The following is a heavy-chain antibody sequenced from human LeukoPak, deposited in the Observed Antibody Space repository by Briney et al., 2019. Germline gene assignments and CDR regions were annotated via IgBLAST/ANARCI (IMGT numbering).Heavy chain of an antibody. CDR1: GFTFSSYS. J-gene: IGHJ6*02. D-gene: IGHD2-2*01. Sequence: GGSLRLSCAASGFTFSSYSMNWVRQPPGKGLEWVSYISSSSSTIYYADSVKGRFTISRDNAKNSLYLQMNSLRAEDTAVYYCARDKIVVVPAALRDYYYGMDVWGQGTAVTVSS. CDR2: ISSSSSTI. V-gene: IGHV3-48*04. CDR3: ARDKIVVVPAALRDYYYGMDV.